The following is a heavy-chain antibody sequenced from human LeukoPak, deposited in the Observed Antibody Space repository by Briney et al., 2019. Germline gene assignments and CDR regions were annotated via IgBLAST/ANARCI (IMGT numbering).Heavy chain of an antibody. CDR3: ARVNSGSFTFDY. D-gene: IGHD1-26*01. J-gene: IGHJ4*02. Sequence: GGSLRLSCAASGVILSSNYMSWVGQAPGKGVEGGSVIYSGGGTYYADSVRGRFTISRDNSKNTLYLQMNSLRAEDTAVYYCARVNSGSFTFDYWGQGTLVTVSS. CDR2: IYSGGGT. CDR1: GVILSSNY. V-gene: IGHV3-53*01.